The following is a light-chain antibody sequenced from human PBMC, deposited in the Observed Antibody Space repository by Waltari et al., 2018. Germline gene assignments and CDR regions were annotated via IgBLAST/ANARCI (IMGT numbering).Light chain of an antibody. Sequence: QSVLTQPPSVSGAPGQRVTISCTGSGSNIGAGYDVHWSHHLPRGAPKLLIYGSSGRPSGVPDRFFGSTSGNSASLAIIGLRAEDEGDYYCQSYDTRLSVVFGGGTKLTVL. V-gene: IGLV1-40*01. CDR2: GSS. CDR3: QSYDTRLSVV. CDR1: GSNIGAGYD. J-gene: IGLJ3*02.